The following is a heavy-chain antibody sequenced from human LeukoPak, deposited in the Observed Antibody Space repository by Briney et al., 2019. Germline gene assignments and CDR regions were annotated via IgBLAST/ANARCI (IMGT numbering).Heavy chain of an antibody. Sequence: SLALSLTCTVSGGSISSGSYYWSWIRQPAGKGLEWIGRIYTSGSTNYNPSLKSRVTISVDTSKNQFSLKLSSVTAADTAVYYCARDKSSGWYGEGVDYWGQGTLVTVSS. J-gene: IGHJ4*02. CDR3: ARDKSSGWYGEGVDY. D-gene: IGHD6-19*01. CDR1: GGSISSGSYY. CDR2: IYTSGST. V-gene: IGHV4-61*02.